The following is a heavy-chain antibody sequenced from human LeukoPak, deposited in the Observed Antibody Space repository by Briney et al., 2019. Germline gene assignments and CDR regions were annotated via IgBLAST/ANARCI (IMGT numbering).Heavy chain of an antibody. V-gene: IGHV3-23*01. Sequence: GGSLRLSFAASGFPFSNYAMSWVRQAPGKGLEWVSAISGSGATTHYADSVKGRFTISRDNSKNTLYLQINSLRAEDTAVYFCAKESWSSGYFKYWGQGTLVTVSS. CDR1: GFPFSNYA. CDR3: AKESWSSGYFKY. CDR2: ISGSGATT. J-gene: IGHJ4*02. D-gene: IGHD6-19*01.